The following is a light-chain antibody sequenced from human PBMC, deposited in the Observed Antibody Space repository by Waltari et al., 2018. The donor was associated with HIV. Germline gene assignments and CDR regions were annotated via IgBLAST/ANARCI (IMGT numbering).Light chain of an antibody. CDR3: TSYTANDTLI. Sequence: QSVLTQPASVSGFPGQSITISCTGATIDFGHYNYISWYQCSPGKVPKVVIFEIMTRPSGVSDRFSGSKSGNTAYLTISRLRAEDEADYYCTSYTANDTLIFGGGTKVTVL. J-gene: IGLJ2*01. CDR1: TIDFGHYNY. V-gene: IGLV2-14*01. CDR2: EIM.